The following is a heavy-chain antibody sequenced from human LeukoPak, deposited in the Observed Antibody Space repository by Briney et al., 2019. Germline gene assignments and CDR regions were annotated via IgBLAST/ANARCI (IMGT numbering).Heavy chain of an antibody. D-gene: IGHD4-17*01. CDR3: ARDTNGDGWFDP. V-gene: IGHV3-48*03. CDR2: ISSSGSTI. CDR1: GFTFSSYE. J-gene: IGHJ5*02. Sequence: GGSLRLSCAASGFTFSSYEMNLVRQAPGKGLEWVSYISSSGSTIYYADSVKGRFTISRDNAKNSLYLQMNSLRAEDTSVYYCARDTNGDGWFDPWGQGTLVTVSS.